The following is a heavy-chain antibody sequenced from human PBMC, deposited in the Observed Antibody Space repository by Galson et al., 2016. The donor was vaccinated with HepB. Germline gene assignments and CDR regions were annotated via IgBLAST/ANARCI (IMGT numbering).Heavy chain of an antibody. V-gene: IGHV1-46*01. Sequence: SCKASGYTFSSYPIHWVRQAPGQGLEWMGIITPDSGNTVYAQKFQGSVTMTSDTSTSTVYMEVSSLRSEHTAVYYCARDKERWVQYNYYFGMDVWGQGTTVTVSS. CDR3: ARDKERWVQYNYYFGMDV. J-gene: IGHJ6*02. CDR1: GYTFSSYP. D-gene: IGHD5-24*01. CDR2: ITPDSGNT.